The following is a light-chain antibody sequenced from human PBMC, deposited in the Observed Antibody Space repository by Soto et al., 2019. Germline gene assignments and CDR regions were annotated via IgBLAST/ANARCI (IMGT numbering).Light chain of an antibody. CDR2: SNN. Sequence: QSVLIQPPSASGTPGQRVTICCSGSSSNIGSNTVNWYQQLPGTAPKLLIYSNNQRPSGVPDRFSGSKSGTSASLAISGLQSEDEADYYCAAWDDSLNGYVFGTGTKLTVL. CDR3: AAWDDSLNGYV. CDR1: SSNIGSNT. J-gene: IGLJ1*01. V-gene: IGLV1-44*01.